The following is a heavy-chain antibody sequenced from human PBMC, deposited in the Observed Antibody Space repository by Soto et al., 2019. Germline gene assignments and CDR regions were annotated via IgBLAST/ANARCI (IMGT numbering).Heavy chain of an antibody. D-gene: IGHD3-3*01. CDR3: ARDFRSAIQSFVCGMDV. CDR2: IWYDGSNK. CDR1: GFTFSSYG. J-gene: IGHJ6*02. Sequence: LRLSCAASGFTFSSYGMHWVRQAPGQGLEWVAVIWYDGSNKYYADSVKGRFTISRDNSKNTLYLQMNSLRAEDTAVYYCARDFRSAIQSFVCGMDVWGQGTTVTVS. V-gene: IGHV3-33*01.